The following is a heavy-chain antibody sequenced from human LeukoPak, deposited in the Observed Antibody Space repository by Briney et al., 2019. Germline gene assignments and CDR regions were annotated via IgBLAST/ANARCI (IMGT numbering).Heavy chain of an antibody. V-gene: IGHV3-33*01. CDR3: ARSVRRDGYNFWSNDAFDI. Sequence: QPGRSLRLSCAASGFTFSSYGMHWVRQAPGKGLEWVAVIRYDGSNKYYADSVKGRFTISRDNSKNTLYLQMNSLRAEDTAVYYCARSVRRDGYNFWSNDAFDIWGQGTMVTVSS. CDR1: GFTFSSYG. D-gene: IGHD5-24*01. CDR2: IRYDGSNK. J-gene: IGHJ3*02.